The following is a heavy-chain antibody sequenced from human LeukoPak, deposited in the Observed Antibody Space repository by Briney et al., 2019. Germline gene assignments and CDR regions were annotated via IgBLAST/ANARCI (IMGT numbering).Heavy chain of an antibody. CDR3: ARDKGYTFDM. Sequence: GGSLRLSCAASGFTFSRYWMHWVRQAPGKGLVWLSVVLSDGSSTTYADSVKGRFTISRVNAKDTLYLQMSSLRVEDTAVYYCARDKGYTFDMWGQGTMVTVSS. D-gene: IGHD2-2*02. CDR1: GFTFSRYW. J-gene: IGHJ3*02. CDR2: VLSDGSST. V-gene: IGHV3-74*01.